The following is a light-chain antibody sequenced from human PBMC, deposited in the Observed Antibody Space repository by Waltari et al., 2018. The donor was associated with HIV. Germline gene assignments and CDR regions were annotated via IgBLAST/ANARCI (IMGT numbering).Light chain of an antibody. Sequence: DIQLTQSPSFLSASVGDRVTITCRVSQGINNYLAWYQQKPGKAPRLLIYAASTLQSGVPSRFSGSGSGTEFSLTISSLQPEDFATYYCQQLNSYPRRLTFGGGTKVEVK. J-gene: IGKJ4*01. CDR2: AAS. CDR1: QGINNY. CDR3: QQLNSYPRRLT. V-gene: IGKV1-9*01.